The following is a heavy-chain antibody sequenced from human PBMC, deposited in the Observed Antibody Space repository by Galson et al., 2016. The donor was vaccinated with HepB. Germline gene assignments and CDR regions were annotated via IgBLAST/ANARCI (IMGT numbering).Heavy chain of an antibody. Sequence: TLSLTCAFSGGSVNSALDSLSWVRQPPGKGLEWIGYIYHSGSAFYNPSLNSRVTISLDRSKNQFSLNLTSVTAADTAVYYCARVRTRGRIDPWGQGTLVTVSS. CDR2: IYHSGSA. CDR3: ARVRTRGRIDP. J-gene: IGHJ5*02. V-gene: IGHV4-30-2*01. CDR1: GGSVNSALDS. D-gene: IGHD3-10*01.